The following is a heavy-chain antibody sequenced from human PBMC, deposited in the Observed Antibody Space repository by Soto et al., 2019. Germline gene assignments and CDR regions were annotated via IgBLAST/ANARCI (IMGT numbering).Heavy chain of an antibody. V-gene: IGHV3-33*01. Sequence: QVQLVESGGGVVQPGRSLRLSCAASGFTFSSYGMHWVRQAPGKGLEWVAVIWYDGSNKYYADSVKGRFTISRDNXKXXLYLQMNSLRAEDTAVYYCARDGELERRRYYGMDVWGQGTTVTVSS. J-gene: IGHJ6*02. D-gene: IGHD1-1*01. CDR2: IWYDGSNK. CDR3: ARDGELERRRYYGMDV. CDR1: GFTFSSYG.